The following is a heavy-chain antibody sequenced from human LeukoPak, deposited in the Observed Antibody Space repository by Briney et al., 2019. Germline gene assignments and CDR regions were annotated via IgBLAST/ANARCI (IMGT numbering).Heavy chain of an antibody. CDR1: GFTVSSDY. CDR2: IYSGGST. D-gene: IGHD1-26*01. CDR3: ARGQSYYEAFDI. Sequence: GGSLRLSCAASGFTVSSDYMSWVRQPPGKGLEWVSVIYSGGSTNYADSVKGRFTISRDNSKNTLHLQMNSLRVEDTAVYYCARGQSYYEAFDIWGQGTMVSVSS. V-gene: IGHV3-53*03. J-gene: IGHJ3*02.